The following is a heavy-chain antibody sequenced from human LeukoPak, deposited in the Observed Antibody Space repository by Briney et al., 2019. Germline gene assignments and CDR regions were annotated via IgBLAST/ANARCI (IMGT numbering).Heavy chain of an antibody. V-gene: IGHV1-69*13. J-gene: IGHJ6*02. D-gene: IGHD3-9*01. CDR3: ARNYYDILTGYYKYGYYGMDV. CDR2: IIPIFGTA. CDR1: GGTFSSYA. Sequence: ASVKVSCKASGGTFSSYAISWVRQAPGQGLEWMGGIIPIFGTANYAQKFQGRVTITADESTSTAYMELSSLRSEDTAVYYCARNYYDILTGYYKYGYYGMDVWGQGTTVTVSS.